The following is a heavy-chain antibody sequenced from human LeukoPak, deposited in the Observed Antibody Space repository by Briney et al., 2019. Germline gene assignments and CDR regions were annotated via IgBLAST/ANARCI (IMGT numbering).Heavy chain of an antibody. CDR3: SRASPGAIYYYGMDV. CDR2: TFNSGST. D-gene: IGHD2/OR15-2a*01. CDR1: GASISKSY. V-gene: IGHV4-59*01. J-gene: IGHJ6*02. Sequence: PSETLSLTCTVSGASISKSYWSWIRQPPGKELEWIGCTFNSGSTRYNPSLGSRVTISEDTSRNQFSLRLTSATAADTATYYCSRASPGAIYYYGMDVWGQGTTVTVSS.